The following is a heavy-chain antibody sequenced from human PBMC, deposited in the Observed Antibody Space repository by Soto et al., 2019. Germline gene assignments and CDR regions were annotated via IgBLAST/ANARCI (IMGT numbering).Heavy chain of an antibody. CDR1: GFTFSSYG. D-gene: IGHD3-10*01. CDR2: ISYDGSNK. J-gene: IGHJ6*03. CDR3: AKSHLPHYGSGSYYNPAEGPRGARSCMDV. V-gene: IGHV3-30*18. Sequence: QVQLVESGGGVVQPGRSLRLSCAASGFTFSSYGMHWVRQAPGKGLEWVAVISYDGSNKYYADSVKGRFTISRDNSKNTLYLQMNSLRAEDTAVYYCAKSHLPHYGSGSYYNPAEGPRGARSCMDVWGKGTTVTVSS.